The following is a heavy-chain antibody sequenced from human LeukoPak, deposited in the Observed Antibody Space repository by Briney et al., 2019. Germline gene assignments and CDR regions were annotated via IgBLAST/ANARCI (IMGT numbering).Heavy chain of an antibody. D-gene: IGHD1-26*01. V-gene: IGHV3-21*01. CDR2: ISSSSSYI. Sequence: GGSLRLSCAASGFTFSSYSMNWVRQAPGKGLEWVSSISSSSSYIYYANSVKGRLTISRDNAKNSLYLQMNSLRAEDTAVYYCARRPLVGATAFDYWGQGTLVTVSS. J-gene: IGHJ4*02. CDR3: ARRPLVGATAFDY. CDR1: GFTFSSYS.